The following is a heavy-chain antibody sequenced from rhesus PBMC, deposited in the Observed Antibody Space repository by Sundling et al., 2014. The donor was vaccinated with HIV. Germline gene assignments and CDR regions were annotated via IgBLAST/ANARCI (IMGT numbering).Heavy chain of an antibody. CDR2: ISSGGDST. CDR1: GFTFSSYG. V-gene: IGHV3S42*01. D-gene: IGHD3-9*01. CDR3: AKGDDYGDNYPDS. J-gene: IGHJ4*01. Sequence: EVQLVESGGGLVQPGGSLRLSCAASGFTFSSYGMYWVRQAPGKGLEWISVISSGGDSTYYADSVKGRFTISRDNSKNTLSLQMSSLRAEDTAVYYCAKGDDYGDNYPDSWGQGVLVTVSS.